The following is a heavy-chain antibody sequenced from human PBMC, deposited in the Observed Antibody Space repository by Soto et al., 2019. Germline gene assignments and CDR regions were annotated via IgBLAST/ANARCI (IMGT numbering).Heavy chain of an antibody. CDR1: GFTFSTFA. J-gene: IGHJ4*02. D-gene: IGHD1-26*01. CDR3: AKSGPTNYFDF. V-gene: IGHV3-23*01. CDR2: ITGGSGFT. Sequence: PGGSLRLSCAASGFTFSTFATNWVRQAPGKGLEWVSGITGGSGFTFYADSVKGRFTISRDDSENTLFLQMSSLRAEDTAKYYCAKSGPTNYFDFWGQGTLVTVSS.